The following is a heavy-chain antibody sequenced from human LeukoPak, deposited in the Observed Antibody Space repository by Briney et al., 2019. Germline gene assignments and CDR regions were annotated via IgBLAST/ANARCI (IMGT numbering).Heavy chain of an antibody. CDR3: ARGASGYSIDY. V-gene: IGHV3-66*01. J-gene: IGHJ4*02. D-gene: IGHD5-18*01. CDR2: IYSGGST. CDR1: GFTVSSNY. Sequence: GSLRLSCAASGFTVSSNYMSWVRQAPGKGLEWVSVIYSGGSTYYADSVKGRFTISRDNSKNTLYLQMNSLRAEDTAVYYCARGASGYSIDYWGQGTLVTVSS.